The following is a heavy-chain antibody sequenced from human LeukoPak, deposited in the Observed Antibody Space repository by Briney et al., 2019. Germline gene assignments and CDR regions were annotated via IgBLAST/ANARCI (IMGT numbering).Heavy chain of an antibody. CDR2: IRYDGSNK. V-gene: IGHV3-30*02. Sequence: GGSLRLSCAASGFTFSSYGMHWVRQAPGKGLEWVAFIRYDGSNKYYADSVKGRFTISRDNSKNTLYLQMNSLRAEDTAVYYCARLGGYYTDYWGQGTLVTVSS. J-gene: IGHJ4*02. CDR3: ARLGGYYTDY. D-gene: IGHD3-3*01. CDR1: GFTFSSYG.